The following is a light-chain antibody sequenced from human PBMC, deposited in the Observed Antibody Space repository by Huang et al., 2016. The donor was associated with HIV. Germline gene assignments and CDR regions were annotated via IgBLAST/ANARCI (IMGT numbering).Light chain of an antibody. CDR1: QSLSNT. Sequence: EIVMTQSPATLSVSPGDRVTLSCRASQSLSNTLAWYQQRPGQAPRLLSYGASTRAAGVPVRFSGGGSGTDFTLTITGLQFEDFAVYYCQQYSNWPRTFGQGTKV. CDR3: QQYSNWPRT. J-gene: IGKJ1*01. V-gene: IGKV3-15*01. CDR2: GAS.